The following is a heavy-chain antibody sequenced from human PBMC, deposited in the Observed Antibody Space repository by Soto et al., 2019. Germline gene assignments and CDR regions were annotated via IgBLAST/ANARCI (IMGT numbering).Heavy chain of an antibody. CDR2: IIPIFSTT. CDR3: ARWPSITIFGVVITGNYYGMDV. Sequence: SVKVSCKAPGGTFSNHAINWVRQAPGQGLEWMGRIIPIFSTTNYAQKFQGRVTMTADESTITAYLELSSLKQDDTAVYYCARWPSITIFGVVITGNYYGMDVWGQGTTVTVSS. D-gene: IGHD3-3*01. CDR1: GGTFSNHA. V-gene: IGHV1-69*13. J-gene: IGHJ6*02.